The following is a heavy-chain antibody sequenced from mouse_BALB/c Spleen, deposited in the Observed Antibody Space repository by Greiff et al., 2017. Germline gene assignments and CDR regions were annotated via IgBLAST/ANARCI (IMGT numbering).Heavy chain of an antibody. Sequence: EVQLQQSGAELVKPGASVKLSCTASGFNIKDTYMHWVKQRPEQGLEWIGRIDPANGNTKYDPKFQGKATITAATSSNTAYLQLSSLTSEDTAVYYCASTVPFAYWGQGTLVTVSA. CDR2: IDPANGNT. CDR1: GFNIKDTY. CDR3: ASTVPFAY. J-gene: IGHJ3*01. V-gene: IGHV14-3*02. D-gene: IGHD1-1*01.